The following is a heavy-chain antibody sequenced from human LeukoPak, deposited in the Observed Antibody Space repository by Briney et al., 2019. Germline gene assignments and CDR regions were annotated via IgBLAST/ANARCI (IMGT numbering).Heavy chain of an antibody. J-gene: IGHJ4*02. D-gene: IGHD2-15*01. CDR1: GFTFSSFG. V-gene: IGHV3-9*01. Sequence: GGTLRLSCAASGFTFSSFGMSWVRQAPGEGLEWVSGISWNSGSIGYADSVKGRFTISRDNAKNSLYLQMNSLRAEDTALYYCAKPSGEVFDYWAREPWSPSPQ. CDR3: AKPSGEVFDY. CDR2: ISWNSGSI.